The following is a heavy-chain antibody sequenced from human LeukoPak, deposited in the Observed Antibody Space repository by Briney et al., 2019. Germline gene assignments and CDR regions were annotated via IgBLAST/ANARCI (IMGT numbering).Heavy chain of an antibody. CDR2: ITHNSGAT. D-gene: IGHD4-17*01. Sequence: WITHNSGATNSAQTFQGRVTMTRDTSISTAYMDLSSLRSDDTAVYYCARDQATVSTPWVDYWGQGTLVTVSS. J-gene: IGHJ4*02. V-gene: IGHV1-2*02. CDR3: ARDQATVSTPWVDY.